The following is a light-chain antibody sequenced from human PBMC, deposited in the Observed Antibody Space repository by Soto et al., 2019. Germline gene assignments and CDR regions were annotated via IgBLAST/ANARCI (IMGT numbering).Light chain of an antibody. J-gene: IGKJ4*01. CDR1: QSLNNN. Sequence: EIVMTQSPATLSVSPGERATLSCRASQSLNNNLAWYQQKPGQAPRLLIYSAHTRATGVPARFSGSGSGTEFTLIISSLQSEDLAVFYCQQYNQWPLTFGGGTNVETK. CDR3: QQYNQWPLT. V-gene: IGKV3-15*01. CDR2: SAH.